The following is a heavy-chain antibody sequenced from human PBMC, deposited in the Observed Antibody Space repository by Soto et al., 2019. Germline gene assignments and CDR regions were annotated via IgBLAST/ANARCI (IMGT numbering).Heavy chain of an antibody. CDR1: GFSFSSYW. J-gene: IGHJ4*02. CDR3: ARDPYYDNFDY. D-gene: IGHD3-9*01. CDR2: IKQVGREK. Sequence: GGSRRLSCAPSGFSFSSYWMSWVRPAPGKGRGWVAKIKQVGREKYYVGSVKGRFTIARDNAKNSLYLQMNSLRAEDTAVYYCARDPYYDNFDYWGQGTLVTVSS. V-gene: IGHV3-7*05.